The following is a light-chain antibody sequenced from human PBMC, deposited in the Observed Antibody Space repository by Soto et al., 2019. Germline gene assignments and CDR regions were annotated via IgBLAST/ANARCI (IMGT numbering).Light chain of an antibody. J-gene: IGKJ3*01. CDR1: ESIDRY. CDR2: AAS. V-gene: IGKV1-39*01. Sequence: DIQMTQSPSSLSAFVGDRVTITCRASESIDRYLSWYQQKPGKAPKALIYAASTLLSGVPSRFSGSGSGTDFPLTISSLQPEDFATYYCQRTYGPPFTFGPGTKVEIK. CDR3: QRTYGPPFT.